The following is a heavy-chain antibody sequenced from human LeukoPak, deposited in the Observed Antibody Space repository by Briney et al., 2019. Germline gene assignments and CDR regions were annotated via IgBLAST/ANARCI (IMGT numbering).Heavy chain of an antibody. CDR1: GYTLSSSY. J-gene: IGHJ4*02. Sequence: GASVKVSCKASGYTLSSSYMHLVRLAPGQGLEWMGVVNPSDNSRTYAQKFQGRVTMTRYRSTSTVYMELSSLRSDDTAVYYCARGDIDHWGQGTLVTVSS. V-gene: IGHV1-46*01. CDR3: ARGDIDH. CDR2: VNPSDNSR.